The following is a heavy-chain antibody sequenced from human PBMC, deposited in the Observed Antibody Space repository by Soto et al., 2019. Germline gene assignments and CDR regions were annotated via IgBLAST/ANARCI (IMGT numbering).Heavy chain of an antibody. CDR1: GGSISSYY. J-gene: IGHJ4*02. CDR3: ARTRGWYNWNYFDY. CDR2: IYTSGST. V-gene: IGHV4-4*07. Sequence: SETLSLTCTVSGGSISSYYWIWIRQPAGKGLEWIGRIYTSGSTNYNPSLKSRVTMSVDTSKNQFSLKLSSVTAADTAVYYCARTRGWYNWNYFDYWGQGTLVTVSS. D-gene: IGHD1-20*01.